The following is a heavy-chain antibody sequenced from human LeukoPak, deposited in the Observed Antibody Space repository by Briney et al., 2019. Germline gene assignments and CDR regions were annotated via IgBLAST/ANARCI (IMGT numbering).Heavy chain of an antibody. D-gene: IGHD4-17*01. J-gene: IGHJ4*02. V-gene: IGHV3-7*05. CDR2: IKQDGSDK. CDR1: GFTFSRNW. CDR3: AREVYGDNYFDY. Sequence: PGGSLRLSRAASGFTFSRNWMSWVRQAPGKGPEWVANIKQDGSDKYYVDSVKGRFTISRDNAKNSLYLQMNSLRAEDTAVYYCAREVYGDNYFDYWGQGTLVTVSS.